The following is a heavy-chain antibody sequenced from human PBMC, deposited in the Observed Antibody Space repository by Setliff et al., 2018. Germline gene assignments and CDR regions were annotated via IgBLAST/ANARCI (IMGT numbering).Heavy chain of an antibody. J-gene: IGHJ4*02. CDR1: GYPFTNYG. CDR2: INPSGGST. Sequence: ASVKVSCKTSGYPFTNYGLSWVRQAPGQGLEWMGIINPSGGSTSYAQKFQGRVTMARDTSTSTVYMELSSLRSEDTAVYYCARALYYFDYWGQGTLVTISS. CDR3: ARALYYFDY. V-gene: IGHV1-46*01.